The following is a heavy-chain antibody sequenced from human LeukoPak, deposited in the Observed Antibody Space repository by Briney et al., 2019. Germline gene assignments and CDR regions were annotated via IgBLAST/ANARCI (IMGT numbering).Heavy chain of an antibody. V-gene: IGHV4-59*01. J-gene: IGHJ3*02. D-gene: IGHD2-15*01. CDR2: IYYSGNT. Sequence: SETLSLTCTVSGGSISSYYWSWIRQPPGKGLEWIGYIYYSGNTNYNPSLKSRVTISVDTSKNQFSLKLSSVTAADTAVYYCARDGRYCSGGSCYRTFDIWGQGTMVIVSS. CDR3: ARDGRYCSGGSCYRTFDI. CDR1: GGSISSYY.